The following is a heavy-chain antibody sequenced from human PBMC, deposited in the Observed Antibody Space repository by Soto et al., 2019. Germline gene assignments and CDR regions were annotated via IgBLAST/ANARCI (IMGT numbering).Heavy chain of an antibody. V-gene: IGHV3-7*01. Sequence: GGALRLSCAASGFTFSSYWMSWVRQSPGKGLEWVANIKQDGSEKYYVDSVKGRFTISRDNAKNSLYLQMNSLRAEDTAVYYCARALVVAATHWFDPWGQGTLVPVSS. CDR2: IKQDGSEK. CDR3: ARALVVAATHWFDP. J-gene: IGHJ5*02. CDR1: GFTFSSYW. D-gene: IGHD2-15*01.